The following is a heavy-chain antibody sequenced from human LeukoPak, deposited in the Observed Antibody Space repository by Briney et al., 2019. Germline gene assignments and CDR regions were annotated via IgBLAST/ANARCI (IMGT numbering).Heavy chain of an antibody. CDR3: TTLYPLLWFGELADY. V-gene: IGHV3-48*01. J-gene: IGHJ4*02. D-gene: IGHD3-10*01. CDR2: ISSSSSTI. Sequence: GGSLRLSCAASGFTFSSYSMNWVRQAPGKGLEWVSYISSSSSTIYYADSVKGRFSISRDDSKNSLYLQMNSLKTEDTAVYYCTTLYPLLWFGELADYWGQGTLVTVSS. CDR1: GFTFSSYS.